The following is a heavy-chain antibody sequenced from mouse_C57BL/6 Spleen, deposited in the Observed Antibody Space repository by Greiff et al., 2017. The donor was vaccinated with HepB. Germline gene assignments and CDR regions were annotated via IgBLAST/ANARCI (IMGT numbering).Heavy chain of an antibody. Sequence: QVQLQQPGAELVKPGASVKLSCKASGYTFTSYWMHWVKQRPGQGLEWIGMIHPNSGSTNYNEKFKSKATLTVDKSSSTAYMQLSSLTSEDSAVYYCARGYGSSFSYWYFDVWGTGTTVTVSS. CDR1: GYTFTSYW. CDR3: ARGYGSSFSYWYFDV. CDR2: IHPNSGST. V-gene: IGHV1-64*01. D-gene: IGHD1-1*01. J-gene: IGHJ1*03.